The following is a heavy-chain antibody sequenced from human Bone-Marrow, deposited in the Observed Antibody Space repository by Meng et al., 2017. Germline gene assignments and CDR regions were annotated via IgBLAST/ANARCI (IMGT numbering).Heavy chain of an antibody. V-gene: IGHV3-7*01. D-gene: IGHD3-10*01. CDR2: IKQDGSEK. Sequence: GGSLRLSCAASGFTFSSYWMSWVRQAPGKGLEWVANIKQDGSEKYYVDSVKGRFTISRDNAKNSLYLQMNSLRAEDTAVYYCARDRRVRGVIGYDAFDIWGQGTMVTVSS. CDR1: GFTFSSYW. J-gene: IGHJ3*02. CDR3: ARDRRVRGVIGYDAFDI.